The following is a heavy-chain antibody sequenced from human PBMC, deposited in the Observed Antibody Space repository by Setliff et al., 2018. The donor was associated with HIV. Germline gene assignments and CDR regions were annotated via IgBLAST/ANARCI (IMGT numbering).Heavy chain of an antibody. Sequence: SLRLSCAASGVTFSRYWMSWVRQAPGKGLEWVANIKQDGSTYYADSVKGRFTISRDNSKNTLYLQMNSLRAEDTAMYYCARDRSSGYYYPDAFDIWGQGTMVTVSS. D-gene: IGHD3-22*01. CDR3: ARDRSSGYYYPDAFDI. CDR1: GVTFSRYW. CDR2: IKQDGST. V-gene: IGHV3-7*03. J-gene: IGHJ3*02.